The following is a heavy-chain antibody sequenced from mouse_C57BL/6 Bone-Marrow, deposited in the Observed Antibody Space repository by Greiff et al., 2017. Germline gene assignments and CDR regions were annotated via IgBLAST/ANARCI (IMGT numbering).Heavy chain of an antibody. CDR1: GYTFTGYC. V-gene: IGHV1-20*01. J-gene: IGHJ4*01. D-gene: IGHD1-1*02. CDR3: ARRGVVGTGAMDY. CDR2: IYPYNGDT. Sequence: VQLKESGPELVKPGDSVKISCKASGYTFTGYCMNWVMQSPGKRLEWLGRIYPYNGDTFYNQKFKGKATLTVDKSSSTAHMALRSLTAEDSADYEWARRGVVGTGAMDYWGQGTSVTVSS.